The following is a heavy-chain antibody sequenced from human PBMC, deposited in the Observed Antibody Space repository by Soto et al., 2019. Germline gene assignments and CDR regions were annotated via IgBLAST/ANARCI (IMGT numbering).Heavy chain of an antibody. CDR1: GVPIENYP. D-gene: IGHD6-13*01. Sequence: SETLSLTCNVSGVPIENYPWSWLRQALGKGLEWIGYVYHSGRTSYNPSLKSRVSISVDRSKNHFPLNVSSVTAAETAVYYCGLKDRISAPEGLWFHPWGQGTLVTVSS. CDR2: VYHSGRT. V-gene: IGHV4-59*01. J-gene: IGHJ5*02. CDR3: GLKDRISAPEGLWFHP.